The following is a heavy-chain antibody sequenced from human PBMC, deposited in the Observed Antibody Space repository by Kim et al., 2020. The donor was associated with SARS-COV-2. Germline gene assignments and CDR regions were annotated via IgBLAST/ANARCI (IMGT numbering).Heavy chain of an antibody. Sequence: NYAQRFQGRVTMTAEESTSTAYMELRSLRSEDTAVYYCARAPYGPNYFDYWGQGTLVTVSS. CDR3: ARAPYGPNYFDY. J-gene: IGHJ4*02. V-gene: IGHV1-69*01. D-gene: IGHD3-10*01.